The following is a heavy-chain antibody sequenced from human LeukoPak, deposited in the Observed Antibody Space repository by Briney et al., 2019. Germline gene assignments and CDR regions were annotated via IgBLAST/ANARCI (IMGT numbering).Heavy chain of an antibody. CDR2: IDKKDKGYATAT. D-gene: IGHD1-26*01. CDR3: TRDSGTYNWFDP. J-gene: IGHJ5*02. Sequence: GGSLKLSCAASGFTFSGSAIHWVRQSSGKGLEWVGQIDKKDKGYATATAYAASVKGRFTISRHDSINTAYLQMKSLKTEDMALYYCTRDSGTYNWFDPWGQGTLVTVSS. CDR1: GFTFSGSA. V-gene: IGHV3-73*01.